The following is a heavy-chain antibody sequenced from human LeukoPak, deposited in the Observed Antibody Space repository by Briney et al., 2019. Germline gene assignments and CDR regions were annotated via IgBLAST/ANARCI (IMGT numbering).Heavy chain of an antibody. J-gene: IGHJ3*02. CDR2: IYYSGST. V-gene: IGHV4-39*07. CDR1: GGSISSSSYY. Sequence: PSETLSLTCTVSGGSISSSSYYWGWIRQPPGKGLEWIGSIYYSGSTYYNPSLKSRVTISVDTSKNQFSLNLSSVTAADTAVYYCAREIAAAGWVYAFDIWGQGTMVTVSS. D-gene: IGHD6-13*01. CDR3: AREIAAAGWVYAFDI.